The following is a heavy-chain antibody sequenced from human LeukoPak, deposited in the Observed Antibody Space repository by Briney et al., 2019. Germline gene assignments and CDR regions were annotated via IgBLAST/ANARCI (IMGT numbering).Heavy chain of an antibody. D-gene: IGHD5-18*01. V-gene: IGHV4-59*08. CDR3: ARGYGIDAFDL. CDR2: IYYSGST. CDR1: GGSISSYY. J-gene: IGHJ3*01. Sequence: PSETLSLTCTVSGGSISSYYWSWIRQPPGKGLEWIGYIYYSGSTNYNPSLKSRVTISVDTSKNQFSLKLSSVTAADTAVYYCARGYGIDAFDLWGQGTMVTVSS.